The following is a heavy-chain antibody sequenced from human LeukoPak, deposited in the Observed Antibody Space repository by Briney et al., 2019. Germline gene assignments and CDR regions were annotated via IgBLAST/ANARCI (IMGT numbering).Heavy chain of an antibody. J-gene: IGHJ5*02. CDR3: ARDLTYCSSTSCNPHWFDP. V-gene: IGHV1-46*01. CDR2: INPSGGST. CDR1: GYTFTSYY. D-gene: IGHD2-2*01. Sequence: ASVKVSCKASGYTFTSYYMHWVRQAPGQGLEWMGIINPSGGSTSYAQKFQGRVTMTRDTSTSTVYMELSSLRSEDTAVYYCARDLTYCSSTSCNPHWFDPWGQGTLVTVSS.